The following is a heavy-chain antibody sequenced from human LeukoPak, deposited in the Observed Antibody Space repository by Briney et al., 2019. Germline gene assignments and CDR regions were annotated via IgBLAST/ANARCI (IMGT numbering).Heavy chain of an antibody. CDR1: GYTFTSYG. D-gene: IGHD1-7*01. CDR2: ISAYNGNT. Sequence: GASVEVSCKASGYTFTSYGISWVRRAPGHGLEWRGWISAYNGNTNYAQKFQGRVTMTTDTSTSTAYMELRSLRSDDTAVYYCARDLAITGTRYYYMDVWGKGTTVTVSS. CDR3: ARDLAITGTRYYYMDV. J-gene: IGHJ6*03. V-gene: IGHV1-18*01.